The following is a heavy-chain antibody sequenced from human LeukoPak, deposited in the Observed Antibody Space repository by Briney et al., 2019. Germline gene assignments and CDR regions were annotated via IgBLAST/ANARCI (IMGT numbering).Heavy chain of an antibody. CDR3: ASSIVGALGVY. V-gene: IGHV7-4-1*02. CDR2: INTNTGNP. D-gene: IGHD1-26*01. Sequence: ASVNVSCKASGYTFTSYAMNWVRQAPGQGLEWMGWINTNTGNPTYAQGFTGRFVFSLDTSVSTAYLQISSLKAEDTAVYYCASSIVGALGVYWGQGTLVTVPT. CDR1: GYTFTSYA. J-gene: IGHJ4*02.